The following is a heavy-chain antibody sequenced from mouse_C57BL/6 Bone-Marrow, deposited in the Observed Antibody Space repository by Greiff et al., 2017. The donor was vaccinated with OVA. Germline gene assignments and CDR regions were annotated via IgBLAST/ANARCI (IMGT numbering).Heavy chain of an antibody. CDR1: GFTFSDYG. CDR3: ARQNNYYDEVLYAMDY. J-gene: IGHJ4*01. Sequence: EVKLMESGGGLVKPGGSLKLSCAASGFTFSDYGMHWVRQAPEKGLEWVAYISSGSSTIYYADTVKGRFTISRDNAKNTLFLQMTSLRSEDTAMYYCARQNNYYDEVLYAMDYWGQGTSVTVSS. V-gene: IGHV5-17*01. CDR2: ISSGSSTI. D-gene: IGHD1-1*01.